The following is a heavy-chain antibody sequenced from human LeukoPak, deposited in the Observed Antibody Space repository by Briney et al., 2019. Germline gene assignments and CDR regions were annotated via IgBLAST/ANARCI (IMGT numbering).Heavy chain of an antibody. Sequence: SKTLSLTCTVSGGSISSSSYYWGWIRQPPGKGLEWIGSIYYSGSTYYNLSLKSRVTISVDTSKNQFSLKLSSVTAADTAVYYCASPRGHYYDSSGYYFSYYYYMDVWGKGTTVTVSS. CDR2: IYYSGST. CDR1: GGSISSSSYY. J-gene: IGHJ6*03. D-gene: IGHD3-22*01. CDR3: ASPRGHYYDSSGYYFSYYYYMDV. V-gene: IGHV4-39*01.